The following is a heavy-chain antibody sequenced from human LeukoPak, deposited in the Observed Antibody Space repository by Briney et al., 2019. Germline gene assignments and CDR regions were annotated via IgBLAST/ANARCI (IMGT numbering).Heavy chain of an antibody. Sequence: SQTLSLTCAISGDSVSSNSAAWNRIRQSPSRGLEWLGRTYYRSNWFNDFALSVKSRITINPDTSKNQFSLQLNSVTTEDTAVYYCAKNYGDSNWFDPWGQGTLVTVSS. V-gene: IGHV6-1*01. D-gene: IGHD4-17*01. J-gene: IGHJ5*02. CDR1: GDSVSSNSAA. CDR2: TYYRSNWFN. CDR3: AKNYGDSNWFDP.